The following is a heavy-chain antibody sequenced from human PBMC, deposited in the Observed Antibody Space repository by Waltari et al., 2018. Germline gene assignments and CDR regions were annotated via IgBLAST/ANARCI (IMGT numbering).Heavy chain of an antibody. CDR2: MNSDGSDT. Sequence: EGQLVESGGGLVQPGGSLKLSCAASGFAFSSFWMHWVRQVPGQGLVWVSRMNSDGSDTSYADSVRGRFTVSRDNAKNMVYLQMKSLRAEDTAIYYCTRDSPSWIWGQGTMVSVSS. CDR3: TRDSPSWI. V-gene: IGHV3-74*01. J-gene: IGHJ3*02. CDR1: GFAFSSFW.